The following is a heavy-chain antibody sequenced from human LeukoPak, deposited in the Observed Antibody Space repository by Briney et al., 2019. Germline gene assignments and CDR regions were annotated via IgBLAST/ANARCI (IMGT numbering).Heavy chain of an antibody. J-gene: IGHJ4*02. CDR2: INSDGRST. V-gene: IGHV3-74*01. CDR3: ARSSATDFDY. D-gene: IGHD3-10*01. CDR1: GFTFSSYW. Sequence: GGSLRLSCAASGFTFSSYWMHWVSQAPGKGLVWVSRINSDGRSTSNADSVKGRFTISRDNDKKTLYLQMNSLRAEDTAVYYCARSSATDFDYWGQGTLVTVSS.